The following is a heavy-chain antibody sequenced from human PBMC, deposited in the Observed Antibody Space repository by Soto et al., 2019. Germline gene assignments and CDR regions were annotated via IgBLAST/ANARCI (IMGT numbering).Heavy chain of an antibody. V-gene: IGHV3-23*01. Sequence: PGESLTLSCAASGFTFSSYAMSWVRQPPGKGLEWVSAISCSDNSTYYADSVKGLFTISRDNSNNTLYLQMSSLRADDTAVYYCAPMGVWGQGTTVTVSS. CDR2: ISCSDNST. J-gene: IGHJ6*02. CDR3: APMGV. CDR1: GFTFSSYA.